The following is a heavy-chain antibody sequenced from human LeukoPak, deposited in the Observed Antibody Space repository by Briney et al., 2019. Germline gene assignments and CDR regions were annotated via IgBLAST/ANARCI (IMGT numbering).Heavy chain of an antibody. V-gene: IGHV4-4*02. Sequence: PSGTLSLTCGVSGGSITSTNYWTWVRQPPGKGLEWIGEVNLQGSTNYNPSLMGRVAMSVDMSENHISLQLTSVTAADTAAYYCAREGGPYRPLDYSGQGTLVTVSS. CDR2: VNLQGST. J-gene: IGHJ4*02. CDR1: GGSITSTNY. CDR3: AREGGPYRPLDY.